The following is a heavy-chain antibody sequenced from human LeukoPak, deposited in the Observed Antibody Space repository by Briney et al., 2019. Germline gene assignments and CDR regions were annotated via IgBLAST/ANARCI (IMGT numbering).Heavy chain of an antibody. D-gene: IGHD2-2*02. CDR2: ISGSGGST. CDR3: AKYCSSTSCYMGYFDY. V-gene: IGHV3-23*01. J-gene: IGHJ4*02. CDR1: GFTFSSYA. Sequence: GGSLRLSCAAPGFTFSSYAMSWVRQAPGKGLEWVSAISGSGGSTYYADSVKGRFTISRDNSKNTLYLQMNSLRAEDTAVYYCAKYCSSTSCYMGYFDYWGQGTLVTVSS.